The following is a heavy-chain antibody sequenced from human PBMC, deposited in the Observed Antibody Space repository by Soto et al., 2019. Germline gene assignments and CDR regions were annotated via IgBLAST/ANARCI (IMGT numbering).Heavy chain of an antibody. Sequence: GGSLRLSCAASGFTFSSYWMHWVRQAPGKGLVWVSRINSDGSSTSYADSVKGRFTISRDNAKNTLYLQMNSLRAEDTAAYYCASGIAVAGTGVSQLNDYWGQGTLVTVSS. D-gene: IGHD6-19*01. CDR2: INSDGSST. J-gene: IGHJ4*02. CDR3: ASGIAVAGTGVSQLNDY. CDR1: GFTFSSYW. V-gene: IGHV3-74*01.